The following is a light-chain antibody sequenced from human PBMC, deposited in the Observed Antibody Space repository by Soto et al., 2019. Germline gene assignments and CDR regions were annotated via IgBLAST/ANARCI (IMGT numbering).Light chain of an antibody. CDR3: QQYGSSPHP. J-gene: IGKJ5*01. Sequence: MVLTQSTGSLYLSQGERGTLFCRASQSVSSSYLAWYQQKPGQAPRLLIYGASSRATGIPDRFSGSGSGTDFTLTISRLEPEDFAEYYWQQYGSSPHPSDQGTRLEIK. CDR1: QSVSSSY. V-gene: IGKV3-20*01. CDR2: GAS.